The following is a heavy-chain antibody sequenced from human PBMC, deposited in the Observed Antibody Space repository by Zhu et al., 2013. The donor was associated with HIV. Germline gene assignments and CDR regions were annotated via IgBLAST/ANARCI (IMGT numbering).Heavy chain of an antibody. CDR2: IIPIFGTA. V-gene: IGHV1-69*01. CDR1: GGTFSSYA. D-gene: IGHD3-22*01. Sequence: QVQLVQSGAEVKKPGSSVKVSCKASGGTFSSYAISWVRQAPGQGLEWMGGIIPIFGTANYAQKFQGRVTITADESTSTAYMELSSLRSEDTAVYYCASNTMIVVDPRMYFDLWGLAPWSLSPQ. J-gene: IGHJ2*01. CDR3: ASNTMIVVDPRMYFDL.